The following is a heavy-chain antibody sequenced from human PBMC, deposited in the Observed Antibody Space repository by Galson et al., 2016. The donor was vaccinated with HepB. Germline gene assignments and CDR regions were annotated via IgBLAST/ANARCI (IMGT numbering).Heavy chain of an antibody. D-gene: IGHD3-10*01. Sequence: SLRLSCAASRFTFSSYAFHWVRRAPGKGLEWVAVISSDGSSKYYADSVKGRFTISRDTPKNTLFLQMDSLRAEDTAVYYCARAGFYGSGIYHYYAMDVRGQGTTVTVSS. CDR3: ARAGFYGSGIYHYYAMDV. CDR2: ISSDGSSK. J-gene: IGHJ6*02. CDR1: RFTFSSYA. V-gene: IGHV3-30-3*01.